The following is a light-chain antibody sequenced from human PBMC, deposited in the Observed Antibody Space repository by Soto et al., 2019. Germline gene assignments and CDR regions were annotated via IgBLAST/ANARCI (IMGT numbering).Light chain of an antibody. V-gene: IGLV2-8*01. CDR1: SSDVGAYNY. CDR3: SSYAGSSNFVV. Sequence: QSALTQPPSASGSPGQSVTVSCTGTSSDVGAYNYVSWYQQHPGKAPKLMIYEVSKRPSGVPDRFSGSKSGNTASLTVSGIQAEDEAAYYCSSYAGSSNFVVFGGGTKLTVL. J-gene: IGLJ2*01. CDR2: EVS.